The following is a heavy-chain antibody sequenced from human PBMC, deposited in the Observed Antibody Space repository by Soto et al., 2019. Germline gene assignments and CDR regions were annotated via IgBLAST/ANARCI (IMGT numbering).Heavy chain of an antibody. J-gene: IGHJ3*02. V-gene: IGHV1-69*01. CDR2: IIPVFGTT. D-gene: IGHD1-1*01. CDR1: GVTFSSYA. CDR3: ARSRATTVAFDI. Sequence: QVQLVQSGAEVKKPGSSVKVSCKASGVTFSSYAFTWVRQAPGQGLEWMGRIIPVFGTTNYAQKFQGRVTIIEDESTSTAYMELSSLRSEDTAIYYCARSRATTVAFDIWGHGTLVTVSS.